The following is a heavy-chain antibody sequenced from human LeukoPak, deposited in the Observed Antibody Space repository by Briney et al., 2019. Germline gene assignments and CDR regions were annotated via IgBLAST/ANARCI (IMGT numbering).Heavy chain of an antibody. Sequence: SETLSLTCAVYGGSFSGYYWSWIRQPPGKGLEWIGEINHSGSTNYNPSLKSRVTISVDTSKNQFSLKLSSVTAADTAVYYCARVESGSYNIAYWGQGTLVTVSS. V-gene: IGHV4-34*01. CDR3: ARVESGSYNIAY. CDR2: INHSGST. J-gene: IGHJ4*02. CDR1: GGSFSGYY. D-gene: IGHD3-10*01.